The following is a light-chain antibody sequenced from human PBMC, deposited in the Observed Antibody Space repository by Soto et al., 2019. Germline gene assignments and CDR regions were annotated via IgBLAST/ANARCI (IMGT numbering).Light chain of an antibody. Sequence: ALPLTQSPSSLSASVGDRVTITCRASQGISSALAWYQQKPGKAPTLLIYDASSLESGVPSRFSGSGSGTDFTLTICSLQTEDFATYYCQQFNSYPAFGQGTRLEIK. CDR2: DAS. CDR3: QQFNSYPA. CDR1: QGISSA. J-gene: IGKJ5*01. V-gene: IGKV1-13*02.